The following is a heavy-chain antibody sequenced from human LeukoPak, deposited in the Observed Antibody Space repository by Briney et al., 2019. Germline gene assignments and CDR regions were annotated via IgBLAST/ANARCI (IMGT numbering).Heavy chain of an antibody. CDR2: ISTRGSTK. D-gene: IGHD3-22*01. J-gene: IGHJ4*02. CDR1: GLSFSTYE. CDR3: ARDSSGYYPDFDY. V-gene: IGHV3-48*03. Sequence: GGSLRLSCAASGLSFSTYEMNCVRQAPGKRLEWVSYISTRGSTKYYADSVKGRFTISRDNAKNSLYLQMTSLRAEDTATYYCARDSSGYYPDFDYWGQGTLVTVSS.